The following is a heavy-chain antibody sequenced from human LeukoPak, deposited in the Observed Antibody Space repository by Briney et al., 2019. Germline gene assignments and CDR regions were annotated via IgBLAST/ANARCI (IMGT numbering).Heavy chain of an antibody. CDR3: AAQPCINGICYLDY. CDR2: ISYHARDQ. V-gene: IGHV3-30*04. CDR1: GFTFSDHA. Sequence: GGSLRLSCTASGFTFSDHAMHWVRQAPGKGLEWVTVISYHARDQFYADSVKGRFTVSRDNSRNILYLQMNSLRAEDSAVYYCAAQPCINGICYLDYWGQGVLVTVSS. J-gene: IGHJ4*02. D-gene: IGHD2-8*01.